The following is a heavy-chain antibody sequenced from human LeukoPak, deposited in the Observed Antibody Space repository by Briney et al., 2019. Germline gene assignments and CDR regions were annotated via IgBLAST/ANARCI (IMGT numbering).Heavy chain of an antibody. CDR1: GGSISSYY. CDR2: IYYSGST. J-gene: IGHJ4*02. V-gene: IGHV4-59*01. Sequence: SETLSLTCTVSGGSISSYYWSWIRQPPGKGLDWIGYIYYSGSTNYNPSLKSRVTISVDTSKNQFSLKLNSVTAADTAVYYCARIGHEDYYFDYWGQGTLVAVSS. CDR3: ARIGHEDYYFDY.